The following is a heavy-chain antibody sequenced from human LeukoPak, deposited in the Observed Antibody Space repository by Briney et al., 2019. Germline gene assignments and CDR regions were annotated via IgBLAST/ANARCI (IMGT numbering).Heavy chain of an antibody. V-gene: IGHV4-4*07. CDR3: ARDVYYYDRSGYYPDY. J-gene: IGHJ4*02. CDR2: IYTSGST. CDR1: GGSISSYY. D-gene: IGHD3-22*01. Sequence: KPSETMSFTCTVSGGSISSYYWSWIRQPAGKGLEWFGRIYTSGSTNYNHSLKSGVTMSVDTSKNEFFLMLSLVTDADTAVDYCARDVYYYDRSGYYPDYWGPGNLVTVSS.